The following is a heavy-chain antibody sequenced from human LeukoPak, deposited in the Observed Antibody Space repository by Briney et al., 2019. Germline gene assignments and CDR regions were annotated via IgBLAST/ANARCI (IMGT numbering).Heavy chain of an antibody. CDR3: AKGGVVVPAADGYYFDY. D-gene: IGHD2-2*01. V-gene: IGHV3-23*01. CDR1: GFTFSSYV. CDR2: ISGSGGST. Sequence: GGSLRLSCAASGFTFSSYVMSWVRQAPGKGLEWVSAISGSGGSTYYADSVKGRFTISRDNSKNTLYLQMNSLRAEDTAVYYCAKGGVVVPAADGYYFDYWGQGTLVTVSS. J-gene: IGHJ4*02.